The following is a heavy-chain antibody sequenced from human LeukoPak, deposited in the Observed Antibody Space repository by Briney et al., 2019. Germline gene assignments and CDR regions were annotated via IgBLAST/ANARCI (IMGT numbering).Heavy chain of an antibody. V-gene: IGHV1-69*04. J-gene: IGHJ4*02. D-gene: IGHD2-15*01. CDR2: IIPLTGVV. CDR1: ADIFSSYA. CDR3: AREGRYSAGSCYAADLDS. Sequence: ASVKVSCKTSADIFSSYAINWVRQAPGQGLEWMGRIIPLTGVVNYGQKLQTRVTISADKSTSTAYMEVSSLRFEDTAVYFCAREGRYSAGSCYAADLDSWGQGTLVTVSS.